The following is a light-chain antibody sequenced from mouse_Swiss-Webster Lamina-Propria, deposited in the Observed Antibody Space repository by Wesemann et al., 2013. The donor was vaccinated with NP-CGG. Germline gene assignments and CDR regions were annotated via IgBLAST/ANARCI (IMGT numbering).Light chain of an antibody. CDR2: AAS. V-gene: IGKV9-120*02. J-gene: IGKJ5*01. CDR3: QQYSKLPPLT. CDR1: QDIGSS. Sequence: DIQMTQSPSSLSASLGERVSLTCRASQDIGSSLNWLQQEPDGTIKRLIYAASTLDSGVPKRFSGSGSGADYSLTISNLEPEDIATYYCQQYSKLPPLTFGAGTKLELK.